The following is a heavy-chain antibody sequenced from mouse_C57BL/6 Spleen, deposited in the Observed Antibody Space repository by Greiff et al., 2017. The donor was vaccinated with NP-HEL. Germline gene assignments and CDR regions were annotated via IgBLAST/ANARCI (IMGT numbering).Heavy chain of an antibody. Sequence: QVQLQQPGAELVKPGASVKLSCKASGYTFTSYWMHWVKQRPGQGLEWIGMIHPNSGSTNYNEKFKSKATLTVDKSSSTAYMQLSSLTSEDSAVYYCAREESIYYGYDDAYWGQGTLVTVSA. CDR1: GYTFTSYW. CDR2: IHPNSGST. V-gene: IGHV1-64*01. D-gene: IGHD2-2*01. J-gene: IGHJ3*01. CDR3: AREESIYYGYDDAY.